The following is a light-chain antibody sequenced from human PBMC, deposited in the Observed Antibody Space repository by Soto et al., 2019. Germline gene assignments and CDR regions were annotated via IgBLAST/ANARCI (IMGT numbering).Light chain of an antibody. CDR2: DVT. CDR1: SSDVGGYNY. CDR3: CSYAGSSTRV. Sequence: QSALTQPRSVSGSPGQSVTISCTGTSSDVGGYNYVSWYQQHPGKAPKLMIYDVTKRPSGALDRFSGSKSGNTASLTSSGLQAEYEAYYDCCSYAGSSTRVFGTGTKLTVL. J-gene: IGLJ1*01. V-gene: IGLV2-11*01.